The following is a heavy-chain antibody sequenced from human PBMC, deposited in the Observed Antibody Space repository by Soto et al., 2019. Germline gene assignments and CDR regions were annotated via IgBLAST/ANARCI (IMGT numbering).Heavy chain of an antibody. CDR3: ARDEWELTAYGMDV. CDR1: GFTFSSYE. CDR2: ISSGGNTI. J-gene: IGHJ6*02. V-gene: IGHV3-48*03. Sequence: EVQLVESGGGLVQPGGSLRLSCAASGFTFSSYEMNWVRQVPGKGLEWVSYISSGGNTIYYADSVKGRFTISRDNAKNSLFLQMNSLRAEDTAVYHCARDEWELTAYGMDVWGQGTTVTVSS. D-gene: IGHD1-26*01.